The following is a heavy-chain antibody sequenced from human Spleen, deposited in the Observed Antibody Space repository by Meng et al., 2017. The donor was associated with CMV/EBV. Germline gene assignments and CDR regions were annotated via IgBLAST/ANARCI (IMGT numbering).Heavy chain of an antibody. CDR1: GFTFSSYA. CDR3: AKGGPILKAGSDY. V-gene: IGHV3-23*01. Sequence: GESLKISCAASGFTFSSYAMSWVRQAPGKGLEWISVISGGGGTTYYADSVKGRFTISRDNIKHTLDLQMNGLRAEDTAIYYCAKGGPILKAGSDYWCQGTLVTVSS. D-gene: IGHD6-13*01. J-gene: IGHJ4*02. CDR2: ISGGGGTT.